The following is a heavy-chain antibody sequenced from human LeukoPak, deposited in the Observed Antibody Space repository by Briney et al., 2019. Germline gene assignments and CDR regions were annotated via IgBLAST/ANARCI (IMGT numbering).Heavy chain of an antibody. Sequence: GGSLRLSCAASGFTFSSYGMHWVRQAPGKGLEWVANIKQDGSEKYYVDSVKGRFTISRDNAKNSLYLQMNSLRAEDTAVYYCARVIARRSYYYYYYYMDVWGKGTTVTVSS. V-gene: IGHV3-7*01. CDR3: ARVIARRSYYYYYYYMDV. CDR2: IKQDGSEK. D-gene: IGHD6-6*01. J-gene: IGHJ6*03. CDR1: GFTFSSYG.